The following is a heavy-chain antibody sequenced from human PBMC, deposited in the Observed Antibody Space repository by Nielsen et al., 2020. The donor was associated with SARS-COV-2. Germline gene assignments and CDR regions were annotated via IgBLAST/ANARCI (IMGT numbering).Heavy chain of an antibody. D-gene: IGHD3-3*01. CDR2: IYDSGNT. J-gene: IGHJ4*02. V-gene: IGHV4-59*13. CDR1: GGAISSYY. CDR3: ARGSDEGLAF. Sequence: SETLSLTCTVSGGAISSYYWTWIRQPPEKGLEWIAYIYDSGNTNYNPSLKSRVTISVDTSRNQFSLKLTSVTAADTAVYYCARGSDEGLAFWGQGTLVTVSS.